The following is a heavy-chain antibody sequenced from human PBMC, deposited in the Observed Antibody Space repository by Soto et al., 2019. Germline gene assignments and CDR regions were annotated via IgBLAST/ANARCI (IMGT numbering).Heavy chain of an antibody. D-gene: IGHD2-21*02. CDR3: ASEFGDHLKFFDY. J-gene: IGHJ4*01. CDR2: IRQDGNEQ. CDR1: GFTFSSYG. Sequence: GGSLRLSCAASGFTFSSYGMHWVRQAPGKGLEWVANIRQDGNEQNSVDSVKGRFTVSRDNAKNSVYLQMNGLRAEDTAVYYCASEFGDHLKFFDYWGHGTLVTVSS. V-gene: IGHV3-7*01.